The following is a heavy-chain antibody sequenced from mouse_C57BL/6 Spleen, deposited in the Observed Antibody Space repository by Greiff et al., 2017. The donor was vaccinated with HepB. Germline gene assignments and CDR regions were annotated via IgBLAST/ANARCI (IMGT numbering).Heavy chain of an antibody. Sequence: EVQLQESGPGLVKPSQSLSLTCSVTGYSITSGYYWNWIRQFPGNKLEWMGYISYDGSNNYNPSLKNRISITRDTSKNQFFLKLNSVTTEDTATYYCARHYYGSSPYFDVWGTGTTVTVSS. CDR3: ARHYYGSSPYFDV. CDR2: ISYDGSN. CDR1: GYSITSGYY. V-gene: IGHV3-6*01. J-gene: IGHJ1*03. D-gene: IGHD1-1*01.